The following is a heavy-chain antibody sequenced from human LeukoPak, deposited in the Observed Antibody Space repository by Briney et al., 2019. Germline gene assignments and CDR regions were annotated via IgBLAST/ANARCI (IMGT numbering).Heavy chain of an antibody. J-gene: IGHJ4*02. Sequence: EASVKVSCKASGYTFTSYGISWVRQAPGQGLEWMGWISAYNGNTNYAQKLQGRVTMTTDTSTSTAYMELRSLRSDDTAVYYCARASYDFWSGYPLDYWGQGTLVTVSS. V-gene: IGHV1-18*01. CDR2: ISAYNGNT. D-gene: IGHD3-3*01. CDR3: ARASYDFWSGYPLDY. CDR1: GYTFTSYG.